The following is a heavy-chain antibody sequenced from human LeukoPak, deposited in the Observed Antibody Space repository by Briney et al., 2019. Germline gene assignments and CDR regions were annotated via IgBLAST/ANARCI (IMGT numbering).Heavy chain of an antibody. V-gene: IGHV3-23*01. CDR3: AKGSWIQLWSPFDY. Sequence: GGSLRLSCAASGFTFSSYAMSWVRQAPGKGLEWVSAISGSGGSTYYVDSVKGRFTISRDNSKNTLYLQMNSLRAEGTAVYYCAKGSWIQLWSPFDYWGQGTLVTVSS. J-gene: IGHJ4*02. CDR1: GFTFSSYA. CDR2: ISGSGGST. D-gene: IGHD5-18*01.